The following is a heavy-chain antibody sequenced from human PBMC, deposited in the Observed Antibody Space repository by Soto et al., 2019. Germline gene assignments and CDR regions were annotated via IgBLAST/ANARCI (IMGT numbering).Heavy chain of an antibody. J-gene: IGHJ4*02. CDR1: GFTFSSYG. CDR3: AKDRRAGGNYGFYSDF. CDR2: SSATGAGT. Sequence: GGSLRLSCAASGFTFSSYGMTWVRQAPGKGLECVSFSSATGAGTYYADSVKGRFTISRDNSKNTLYLQMTSLRADDTAVYYCAKDRRAGGNYGFYSDFWGQGALVTVSS. D-gene: IGHD1-7*01. V-gene: IGHV3-23*01.